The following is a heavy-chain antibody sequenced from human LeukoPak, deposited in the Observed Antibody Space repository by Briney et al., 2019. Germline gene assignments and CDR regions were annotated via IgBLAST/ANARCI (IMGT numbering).Heavy chain of an antibody. CDR1: GYTFTGYY. J-gene: IGHJ6*03. Sequence: GASVKVSCKASGYTFTGYYMHWVRQAPGQGLEWMGWINPNSGGTNYAQKFQGRVTMTRDTSISTAYMELSRLRSDDTAVYYCARARYYGSGSYYARPYYYYHMDVWGKGTTVTVSS. CDR2: INPNSGGT. CDR3: ARARYYGSGSYYARPYYYYHMDV. D-gene: IGHD3-10*01. V-gene: IGHV1-2*02.